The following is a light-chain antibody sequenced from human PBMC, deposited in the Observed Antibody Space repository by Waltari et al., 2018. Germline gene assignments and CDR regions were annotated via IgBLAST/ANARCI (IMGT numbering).Light chain of an antibody. CDR1: SSDVGGYNY. J-gene: IGLJ2*01. Sequence: SALTQPASVSGSLGQSITFSCTGTSSDVGGYNYVAWYQQHPGKAPKLMIHDVSNRHSGVAIRFSGSKSGNTASLTIAGLQADDEADYYCISYSSATPGNVVVGGGTKLTVL. CDR2: DVS. V-gene: IGLV2-14*01. CDR3: ISYSSATPGNVV.